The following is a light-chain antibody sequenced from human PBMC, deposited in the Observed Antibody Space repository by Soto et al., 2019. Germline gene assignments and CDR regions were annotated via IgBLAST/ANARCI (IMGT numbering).Light chain of an antibody. CDR1: SSKIGAGYD. Sequence: QSVLTQPPSVSGAPGQRVTISFTGSSSKIGAGYDVHWYQQLPGTAPKLLIYGNSNRPSGVPDRFSGSKSGTSASLAITGLQAEDEADYYCQSYDTSLSGVFGGGTKLTVL. V-gene: IGLV1-40*01. CDR3: QSYDTSLSGV. J-gene: IGLJ2*01. CDR2: GNS.